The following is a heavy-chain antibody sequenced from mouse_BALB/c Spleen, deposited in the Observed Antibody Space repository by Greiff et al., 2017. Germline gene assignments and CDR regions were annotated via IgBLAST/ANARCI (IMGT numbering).Heavy chain of an antibody. Sequence: EVQLQQSGGGLVQPGGSLKLSCAASGFTFSSYTMSWVSQTPEKRLEWVAYISNGGGSTYYPDTVKGRFTISRDNAKNTLYLQMSSLKSEDTAMYYCARHGAYYGNYVSFAYWGQGTLVTGSA. V-gene: IGHV5-12-2*01. J-gene: IGHJ3*01. CDR3: ARHGAYYGNYVSFAY. CDR1: GFTFSSYT. CDR2: ISNGGGST. D-gene: IGHD2-10*01.